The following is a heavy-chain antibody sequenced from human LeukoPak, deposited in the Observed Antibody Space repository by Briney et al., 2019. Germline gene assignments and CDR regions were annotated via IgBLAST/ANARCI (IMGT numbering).Heavy chain of an antibody. CDR2: IYYSGST. J-gene: IGHJ3*02. Sequence: SETLSLTCSVSGDSISGSSYYWGWIRQPPGKGLEWIGSIYYSGSTNYNPSLKSRVTISVDTSKNQFSLKLSSVTAADTAVYYCARGPYYADTPGAFDIWGQGTMVTVSS. V-gene: IGHV4-39*07. D-gene: IGHD2/OR15-2a*01. CDR3: ARGPYYADTPGAFDI. CDR1: GDSISGSSYY.